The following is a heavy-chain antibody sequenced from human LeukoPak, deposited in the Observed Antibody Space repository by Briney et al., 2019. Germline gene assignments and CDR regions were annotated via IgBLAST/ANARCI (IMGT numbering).Heavy chain of an antibody. Sequence: GGSLRLSCAASGFTFSSYGMHWVRQAPGKGLEWVAVISYDGSNKYYADSVKGRFTISRDNSKNTLYLQMNSLRAEDTAVYYCAKERIFDYWGQGTLVTVSS. CDR2: ISYDGSNK. CDR1: GFTFSSYG. V-gene: IGHV3-30*18. CDR3: AKERIFDY. J-gene: IGHJ4*02. D-gene: IGHD2-15*01.